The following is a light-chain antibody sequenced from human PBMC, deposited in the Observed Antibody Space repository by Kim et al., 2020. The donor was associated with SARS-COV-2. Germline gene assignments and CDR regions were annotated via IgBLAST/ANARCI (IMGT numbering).Light chain of an antibody. V-gene: IGLV7-46*01. CDR1: AGAVTSGHH. CDR2: DTS. CDR3: LLYYDGYRV. Sequence: PGGTVTLTCGSSAGAVTSGHHPYWFQQKPGHAPRTLIYDTSNKRSWTPARLSGSLLGGNAALTLSGELPEDEAEYYCLLYYDGYRVFGGGTQLTVL. J-gene: IGLJ2*01.